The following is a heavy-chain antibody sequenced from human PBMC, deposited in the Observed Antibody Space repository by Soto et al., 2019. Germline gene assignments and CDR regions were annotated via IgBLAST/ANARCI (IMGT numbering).Heavy chain of an antibody. CDR2: IYPGDSDA. J-gene: IGHJ4*02. D-gene: IGHD4-4*01. Sequence: LGESLKISCKGSGYSFITHWIAWVRQTPGRGLEWMGIIYPGDSDARYNPSFLGQVTISADKSLSTVYLQWSSLRASDAAIYFCARRGDDYSLDFWGQGTLVTSPQ. CDR1: GYSFITHW. CDR3: ARRGDDYSLDF. V-gene: IGHV5-51*01.